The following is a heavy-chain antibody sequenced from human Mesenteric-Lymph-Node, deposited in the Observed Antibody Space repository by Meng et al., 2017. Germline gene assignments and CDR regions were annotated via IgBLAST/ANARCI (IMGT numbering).Heavy chain of an antibody. CDR1: GFTFSAHW. CDR3: VRETSDGGYYFDS. CDR2: IKQEGSEK. V-gene: IGHV3-7*01. Sequence: GGSLRLSCTASGFTFSAHWLSWVRQAPGKGPEWVATIKQEGSEKYYVDSVKGRFTISRDNAKNSLYLEMNSLRVEDTAVYYCVRETSDGGYYFDSWGQGTLVTVSS. J-gene: IGHJ4*02. D-gene: IGHD4-23*01.